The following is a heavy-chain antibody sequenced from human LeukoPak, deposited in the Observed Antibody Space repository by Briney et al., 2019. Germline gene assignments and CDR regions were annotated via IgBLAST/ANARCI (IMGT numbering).Heavy chain of an antibody. CDR1: GFTFSSYS. CDR3: ARALVAVVHTYWYFDL. V-gene: IGHV3-53*01. CDR2: IYSGGST. D-gene: IGHD6-19*01. J-gene: IGHJ2*01. Sequence: GGSLRLSCAASGFTFSSYSMNWVRQAPGKGLEWVSVIYSGGSTYYADSVKGRFTISRDNSKNTLYLQMNSLRAEDTAVYYCARALVAVVHTYWYFDLWGRGTLVTVSS.